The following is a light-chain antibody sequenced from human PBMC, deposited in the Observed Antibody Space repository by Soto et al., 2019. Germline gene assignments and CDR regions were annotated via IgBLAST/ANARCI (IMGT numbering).Light chain of an antibody. V-gene: IGLV2-11*01. J-gene: IGLJ7*01. Sequence: QSALTQPRSVSGSPGQSVTISCTGTSSDVGGYNYVSWYQQHPGRAPKFMIYDVTKRPSGVPDRFSGSKSGNTASLTISGLQVEDEADYYCVLYMGSGIYVFGGGTKLTVL. CDR2: DVT. CDR3: VLYMGSGIYV. CDR1: SSDVGGYNY.